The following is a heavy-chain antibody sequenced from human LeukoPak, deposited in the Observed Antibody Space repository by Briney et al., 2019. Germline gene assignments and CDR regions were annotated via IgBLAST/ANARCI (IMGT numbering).Heavy chain of an antibody. J-gene: IGHJ4*02. V-gene: IGHV5-51*01. CDR2: IYPGSSET. Sequence: GESLKISCKGSGYIFIAHWIGWVRQMPGKGLEWMGIIYPGSSETTYSPSFQGQVTISADKSISTAYLQWSSLKASDTAMYYCARSAKTAHLNYWGQGTLVTVSS. CDR3: ARSAKTAHLNY. CDR1: GYIFIAHW.